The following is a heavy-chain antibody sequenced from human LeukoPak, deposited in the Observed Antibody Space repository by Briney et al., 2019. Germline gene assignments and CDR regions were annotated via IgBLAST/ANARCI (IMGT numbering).Heavy chain of an antibody. CDR3: ARDKGYCSGGSCYVLDY. V-gene: IGHV1-2*06. CDR1: GYTFTGYY. CDR2: INPNSGGT. J-gene: IGHJ4*02. Sequence: PGASVKVSCKASGYTFTGYYMHWVRQAPGQGLEWMGRINPNSGGTNYAQKFQGRVTMTRDTSISTAYMELSRLRSDDTAVYYCARDKGYCSGGSCYVLDYWGQGTLVTVSS. D-gene: IGHD2-15*01.